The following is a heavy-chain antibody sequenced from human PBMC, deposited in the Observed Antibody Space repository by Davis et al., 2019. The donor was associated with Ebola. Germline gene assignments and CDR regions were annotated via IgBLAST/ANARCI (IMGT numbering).Heavy chain of an antibody. J-gene: IGHJ4*02. Sequence: GESLKISCAASGFTFSSYAMSWARQAPGKGLEWVSAISGSGGSTYYADSVKGRFTISRDNSKNTLYLQMNSLRAEDTAVYYCARARGPSYFDYWGQGTLVTVSS. V-gene: IGHV3-23*01. CDR2: ISGSGGST. CDR1: GFTFSSYA. CDR3: ARARGPSYFDY.